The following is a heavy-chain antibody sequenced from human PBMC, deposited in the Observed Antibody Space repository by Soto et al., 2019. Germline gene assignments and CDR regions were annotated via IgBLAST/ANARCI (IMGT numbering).Heavy chain of an antibody. CDR1: GYSFTSYW. J-gene: IGHJ6*02. V-gene: IGHV5-51*01. CDR2: IYPGDSDT. CDR3: ARPTWGPYYDFWSGYPGPYGMDV. D-gene: IGHD3-3*01. Sequence: PGESLKISCKGSGYSFTSYWIGWVRQMPGKGLEWMGIIYPGDSDTRYSPSFQGQVTISADKSISTAYLQWSSLKASDTAMYYCARPTWGPYYDFWSGYPGPYGMDVWGQGTTVTVSS.